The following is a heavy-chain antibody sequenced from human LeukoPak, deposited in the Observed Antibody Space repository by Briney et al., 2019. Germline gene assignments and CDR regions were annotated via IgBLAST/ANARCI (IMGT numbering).Heavy chain of an antibody. J-gene: IGHJ4*02. CDR2: INSDGSWT. CDR1: GTYW. Sequence: GGSLRLSCAASGTYWMHWVRQAPGKGLVWVSHINSDGSWTGYADSVKGRFTTSKDNAKNTVSLQMNNLRAGDTAVYYCVTFYETYWGRGTLVTVSS. CDR3: VTFYETY. D-gene: IGHD2/OR15-2a*01. V-gene: IGHV3-74*01.